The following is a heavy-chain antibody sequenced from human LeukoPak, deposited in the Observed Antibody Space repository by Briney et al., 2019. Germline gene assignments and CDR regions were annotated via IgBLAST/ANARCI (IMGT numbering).Heavy chain of an antibody. CDR2: TYYRSKWHS. CDR1: GDSVSSKSAA. Sequence: SQTLSLTCAISGDSVSSKSAAWNWIRQSPSRGLEWLGRTYYRSKWHSEYAVSVKSRMSINPDTSRNQFSLQLSSVTPEDTAVYYCARMVGIDPDYWGQGTQVTVSS. D-gene: IGHD1-20*01. V-gene: IGHV6-1*01. J-gene: IGHJ4*02. CDR3: ARMVGIDPDY.